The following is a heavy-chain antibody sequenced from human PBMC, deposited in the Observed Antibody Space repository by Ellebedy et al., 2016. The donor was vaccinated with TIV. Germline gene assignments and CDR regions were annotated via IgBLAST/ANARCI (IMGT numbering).Heavy chain of an antibody. CDR2: IYYTGST. V-gene: IGHV4-39*01. CDR3: ARHWNHNSRADF. D-gene: IGHD1-14*01. Sequence: SETLSLXXNVSGASIIGSDYYWGWIRQSAGGGLEWIGTIYYTGSTYYNPSLKSRVTMSVDASNNHFSLKLYSLTASDTAVYYCARHWNHNSRADFWGQGTLVTVSS. CDR1: GASIIGSDYY. J-gene: IGHJ4*02.